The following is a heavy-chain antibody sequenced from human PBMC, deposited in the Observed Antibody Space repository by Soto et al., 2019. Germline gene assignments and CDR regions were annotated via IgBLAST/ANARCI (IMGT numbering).Heavy chain of an antibody. J-gene: IGHJ6*02. V-gene: IGHV3-21*03. D-gene: IGHD2-21*02. CDR3: AREKTAWPLAYGLEV. Sequence: PGGSLRLSCTASEFSLSTYSMNWVRQAPGKGLEWVSSISTRSDVYYADSVKGRFTIARDNANNSLSLQMDSLSAEDTGVYYCAREKTAWPLAYGLEVWGQGTTVTVSS. CDR2: ISTRSDV. CDR1: EFSLSTYS.